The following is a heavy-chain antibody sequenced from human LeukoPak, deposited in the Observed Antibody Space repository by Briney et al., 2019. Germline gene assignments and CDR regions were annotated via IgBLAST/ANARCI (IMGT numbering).Heavy chain of an antibody. V-gene: IGHV1-18*01. D-gene: IGHD2-21*02. CDR2: ISAYNGNT. CDR1: GYTFTSYG. CDR3: ARAYCGGDCYSVWYFDY. J-gene: IGHJ4*02. Sequence: ASVKVSCKASGYTFTSYGISWVRQAPGQGLEWMGWISAYNGNTNYAQKLQGRVTMTTDTSTSTAYMELRSLRSDDTAAYYCARAYCGGDCYSVWYFDYWGQGTLVTVSS.